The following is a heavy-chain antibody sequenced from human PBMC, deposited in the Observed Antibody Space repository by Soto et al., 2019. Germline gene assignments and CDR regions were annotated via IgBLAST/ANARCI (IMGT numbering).Heavy chain of an antibody. J-gene: IGHJ6*02. CDR3: ARGPIHYFNPRSWGSGLDV. CDR1: GVSISSADFY. CDR2: MSYSGST. V-gene: IGHV4-30-4*01. Sequence: QVRLQESGPGLVKPSQTLSLTCSVSGVSISSADFYWGWIRQPPGKALEWLGDMSYSGSTYYNPCSAIGISMTLDAIKNHFCRTGSSVTAADPAVYFCARGPIHYFNPRSWGSGLDVWGQGTAV. D-gene: IGHD1-26*01.